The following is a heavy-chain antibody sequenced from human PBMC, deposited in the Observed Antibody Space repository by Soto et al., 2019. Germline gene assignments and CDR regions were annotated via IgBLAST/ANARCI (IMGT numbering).Heavy chain of an antibody. Sequence: SETLSLTCAFSGGSISSNNCWTWVRQPPGKELEWIGEIYHSGSTNYNPSLKSRVTISVEKSKNQFSLNLSSVTAADSAVYYCRGARPSLQEFDYWGQGTLVTVSS. CDR1: GGSISSNNC. D-gene: IGHD4-4*01. CDR3: RGARPSLQEFDY. J-gene: IGHJ4*02. V-gene: IGHV4-4*02. CDR2: IYHSGST.